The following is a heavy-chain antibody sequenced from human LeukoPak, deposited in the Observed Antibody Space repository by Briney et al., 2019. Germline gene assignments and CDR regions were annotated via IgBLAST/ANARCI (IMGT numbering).Heavy chain of an antibody. CDR2: ISAYNGNT. V-gene: IGHV1-18*01. CDR3: ASWIRYYSERFDP. J-gene: IGHJ5*02. CDR1: GYTFTSYG. D-gene: IGHD3-10*01. Sequence: GASVKVSCKASGYTFTSYGISWVRQAPGQGLEWMGWISAYNGNTNYAQKLQGRVTMTTDTSTSTAYMELSSLRSEDTAVYYCASWIRYYSERFDPWGQGTLVTVSS.